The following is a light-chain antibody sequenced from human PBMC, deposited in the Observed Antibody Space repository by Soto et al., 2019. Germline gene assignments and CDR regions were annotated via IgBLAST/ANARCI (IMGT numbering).Light chain of an antibody. CDR3: QQRCVT. Sequence: EIVLTQSPATLSLSPGERATLSCRASHSVSNDLAGYQQRPGQAPRLLIYDASNRAAGIPARFSGSESGTGLTLTISSVEPEDFAVYCCQQRCVTFGGGTRVEIK. CDR2: DAS. CDR1: HSVSND. V-gene: IGKV3-11*01. J-gene: IGKJ4*01.